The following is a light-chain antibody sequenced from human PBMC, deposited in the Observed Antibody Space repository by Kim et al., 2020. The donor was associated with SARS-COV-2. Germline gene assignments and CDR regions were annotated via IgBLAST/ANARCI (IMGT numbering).Light chain of an antibody. CDR3: QQYHSYSYT. CDR2: KAS. Sequence: GDRVTITCRASQSISIYLAWYQQKPGKAPKLLIYKASSLESGVPSMFSGSGSGTEFTLTISSLQPDDFATYYCQQYHSYSYTFGQGTKLEI. V-gene: IGKV1-5*03. CDR1: QSISIY. J-gene: IGKJ2*01.